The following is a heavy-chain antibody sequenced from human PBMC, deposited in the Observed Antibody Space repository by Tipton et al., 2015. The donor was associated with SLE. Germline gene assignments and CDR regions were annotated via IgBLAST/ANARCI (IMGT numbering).Heavy chain of an antibody. CDR1: GFTFSSYW. Sequence: SLRLSCAASGFTFSSYWMHWVRQAPGQGLVWVSRINGDGSSTSYADSVKGRFIISRDNAKNTLYVQMNSLRAEDTAVYYCARWLWGSGNAFDIWGHVTMLTVSS. CDR2: INGDGSST. V-gene: IGHV3-74*01. J-gene: IGHJ3*02. D-gene: IGHD3-22*01. CDR3: ARWLWGSGNAFDI.